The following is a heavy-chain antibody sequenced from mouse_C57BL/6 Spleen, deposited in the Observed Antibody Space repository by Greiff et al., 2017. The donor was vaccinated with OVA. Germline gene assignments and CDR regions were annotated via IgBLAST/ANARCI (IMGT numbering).Heavy chain of an antibody. Sequence: QVQLQQPGAELVRPGSSVKLSCKASGYTFTSYWMHWVKQRPIQGLEWIGNIDPSDSETHYNQKFKDKATLTVDKSSSTAYMQLSSLTSEDSAVYYCAREGAYSYAMDYWGQGTSVTVSS. CDR1: GYTFTSYW. CDR2: IDPSDSET. J-gene: IGHJ4*01. V-gene: IGHV1-52*01. CDR3: AREGAYSYAMDY. D-gene: IGHD2-10*01.